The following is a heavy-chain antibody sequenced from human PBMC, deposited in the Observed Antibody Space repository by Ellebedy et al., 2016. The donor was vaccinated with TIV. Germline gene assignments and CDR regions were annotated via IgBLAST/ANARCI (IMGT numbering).Heavy chain of an antibody. V-gene: IGHV3-23*01. D-gene: IGHD6-19*01. CDR3: ASDPVAGTAN. Sequence: GGSLRLXCVASGFTFSNFAMNWVRQPPGKGLEYVSTVSGSGGSRNHADSVKGRFTISRDNSQNTLYLQMNSLRAEDTAVYYCASDPVAGTANWGQGILVTVSS. CDR1: GFTFSNFA. CDR2: VSGSGGSR. J-gene: IGHJ4*02.